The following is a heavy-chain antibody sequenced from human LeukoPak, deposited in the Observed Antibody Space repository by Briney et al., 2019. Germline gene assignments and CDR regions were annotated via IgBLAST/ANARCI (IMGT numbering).Heavy chain of an antibody. D-gene: IGHD3-22*01. CDR1: GYTSSGYY. CDR3: ARALRYDDSSGYYAY. Sequence: ASVKVSCKGSGYTSSGYYMHWVRQAPGQGLEWMGWINYNSGATNYAQALQGRVTMTRDTSITIFYMELSSLRSDDTAVYYCARALRYDDSSGYYAYWGQGTLVTVSS. V-gene: IGHV1-2*02. J-gene: IGHJ4*02. CDR2: INYNSGAT.